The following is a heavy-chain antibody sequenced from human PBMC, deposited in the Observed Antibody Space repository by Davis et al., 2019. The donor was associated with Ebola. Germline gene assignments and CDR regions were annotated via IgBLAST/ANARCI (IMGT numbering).Heavy chain of an antibody. Sequence: PGGSLRLSCAASGFTFDDYAMHWVRQGPGKGLEWVSGISWNSGNIGYADSVKGRFTISRDNAKNSLYLQMNSLRAEDTALYYCAKDTSSSRYYYYGMDVWGQGTTVTVSS. J-gene: IGHJ6*02. V-gene: IGHV3-9*01. CDR2: ISWNSGNI. CDR1: GFTFDDYA. CDR3: AKDTSSSRYYYYGMDV. D-gene: IGHD6-6*01.